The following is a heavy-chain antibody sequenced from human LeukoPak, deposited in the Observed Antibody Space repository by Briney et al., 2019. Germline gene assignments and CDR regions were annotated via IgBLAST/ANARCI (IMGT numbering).Heavy chain of an antibody. D-gene: IGHD1-26*01. CDR2: ISGSGGST. CDR1: GFTFSRYA. J-gene: IGHJ4*02. CDR3: AKLGFSGSYCFDY. Sequence: GGSLRLSCAASGFTFSRYAMSWVRQAPGKGLEWVSAISGSGGSTYYADSVKGRFTISRDNSKNTLYLQMNSLRAEDTAVYYCAKLGFSGSYCFDYWGQGTLVTVSS. V-gene: IGHV3-23*01.